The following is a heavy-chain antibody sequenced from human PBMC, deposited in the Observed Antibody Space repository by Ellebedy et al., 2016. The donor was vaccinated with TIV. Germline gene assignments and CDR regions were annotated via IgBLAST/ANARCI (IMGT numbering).Heavy chain of an antibody. CDR1: GFTFDDYA. V-gene: IGHV3-43D*03. Sequence: GESLKISCAGTGFTFDDYAMHWVRQAPGKGLEWVSLITWDGGSTYYADSVKGRFTISRDNSINSLYLQMNSLRVEDTALYYCAKVDSPRQWLYLDYWGQGTLVTVSS. CDR3: AKVDSPRQWLYLDY. CDR2: ITWDGGST. D-gene: IGHD6-19*01. J-gene: IGHJ4*02.